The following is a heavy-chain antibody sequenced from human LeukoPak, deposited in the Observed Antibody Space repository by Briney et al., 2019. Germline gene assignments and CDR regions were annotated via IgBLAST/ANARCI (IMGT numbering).Heavy chain of an antibody. D-gene: IGHD6-13*01. J-gene: IGHJ5*02. CDR1: GFTLDDYA. CDR3: AKDTGYSSSWYAPTFDP. Sequence: GGSLRLSCAASGFTLDDYAMHWVRQAPGKGLEWVSLISWDGGSTYYADSVKGRFTISRDNSKNSLYLQMNSLRAEDTALYYCAKDTGYSSSWYAPTFDPWGQGTLVTVSS. V-gene: IGHV3-43D*03. CDR2: ISWDGGST.